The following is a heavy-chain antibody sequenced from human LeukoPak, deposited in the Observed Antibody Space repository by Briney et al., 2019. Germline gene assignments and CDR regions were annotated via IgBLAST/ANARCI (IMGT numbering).Heavy chain of an antibody. Sequence: SETLSLTCTVSGGSISSYYWSWIRQPPGKGLEWIGYIYYSGSTNYNPSLKSRVTISVDTSKNQFSLKLSSVTAADTAVYYCARADQQLPEYFQHWGQGTLVTVSS. CDR1: GGSISSYY. CDR2: IYYSGST. CDR3: ARADQQLPEYFQH. D-gene: IGHD6-13*01. V-gene: IGHV4-59*08. J-gene: IGHJ1*01.